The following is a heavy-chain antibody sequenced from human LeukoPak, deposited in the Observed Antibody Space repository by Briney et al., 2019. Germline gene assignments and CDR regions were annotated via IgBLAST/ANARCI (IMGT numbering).Heavy chain of an antibody. CDR2: IIPIFGTA. CDR3: AREVVVAATNWFDP. D-gene: IGHD2-15*01. J-gene: IGHJ5*02. V-gene: IGHV1-69*13. Sequence: SVKVSCKASGYTFTSYYIHWVRQAPGQGLEWMGGIIPIFGTANYAQKFQGRVTITADESTSTAYMELSSLRSEDTAVYYCAREVVVAATNWFDPWGQGTLVTVSS. CDR1: GYTFTSYY.